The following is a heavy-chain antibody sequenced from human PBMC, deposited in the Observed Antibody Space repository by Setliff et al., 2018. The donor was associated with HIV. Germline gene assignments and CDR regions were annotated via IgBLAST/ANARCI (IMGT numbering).Heavy chain of an antibody. J-gene: IGHJ6*02. Sequence: ASVKVSCKASGGTFSSYAISWVQQAPGQGLEWMGGIIPIFGTANYAQKFQGRVTITADESTSTAYMELSSLRSEDTAVYYCARPSDTAMVTVGYYYYGMDVWGQGTTVTAP. V-gene: IGHV1-69*13. CDR2: IIPIFGTA. CDR3: ARPSDTAMVTVGYYYYGMDV. CDR1: GGTFSSYA. D-gene: IGHD5-18*01.